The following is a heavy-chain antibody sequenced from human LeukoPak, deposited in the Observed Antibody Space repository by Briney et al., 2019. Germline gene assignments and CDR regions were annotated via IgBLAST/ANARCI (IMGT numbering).Heavy chain of an antibody. V-gene: IGHV1-69*13. J-gene: IGHJ4*02. CDR3: ASGYDSSGYIDY. CDR1: GGTFSSYA. Sequence: APVKVSCKASGGTFSSYAISWVRQAPGQGLEWMGGIIPIFGTANYAQKFQGRVTITADESTSTAYMELSSLRSEDTAVYYCASGYDSSGYIDYWGQGTLVTVSS. D-gene: IGHD3-22*01. CDR2: IIPIFGTA.